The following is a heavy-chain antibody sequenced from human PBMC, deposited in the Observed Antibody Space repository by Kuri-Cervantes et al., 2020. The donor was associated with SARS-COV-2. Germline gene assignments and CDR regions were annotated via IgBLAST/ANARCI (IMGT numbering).Heavy chain of an antibody. CDR1: GFTFSNYA. J-gene: IGHJ3*01. D-gene: IGHD1-26*01. CDR2: ISDDGSNK. Sequence: GGSLRLASAVSGFTFSNYAMHWVRQAPGKGLEWVAVISDDGSNKFYADSVKGRFTISRDNSKNTLYLQMNSLRAEDTAVCYCARGCAWELLCAFDFWGQGTLVTVSS. CDR3: ARGCAWELLCAFDF. V-gene: IGHV3-30-3*01.